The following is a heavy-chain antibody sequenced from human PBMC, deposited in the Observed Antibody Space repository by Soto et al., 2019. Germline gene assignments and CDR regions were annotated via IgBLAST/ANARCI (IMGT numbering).Heavy chain of an antibody. CDR1: GYTFTSYG. CDR2: ISAYNGNT. D-gene: IGHD2-15*01. V-gene: IGHV1-18*01. Sequence: ASVKVSCKASGYTFTSYGISWVRQAPGQGLEWMGWISAYNGNTNYAQKLQGRVTMTTDTSTSTAYMELRSLRSDDTAVYYCARDGFYCSGGSCYFPPTGYYYYGMDVWGQGTTVTVSS. CDR3: ARDGFYCSGGSCYFPPTGYYYYGMDV. J-gene: IGHJ6*02.